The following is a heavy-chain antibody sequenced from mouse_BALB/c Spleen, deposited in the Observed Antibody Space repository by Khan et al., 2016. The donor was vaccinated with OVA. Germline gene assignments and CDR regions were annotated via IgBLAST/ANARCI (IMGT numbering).Heavy chain of an antibody. CDR2: TWSDGST. D-gene: IGHD2-10*01. CDR3: ARQPYYHYNIMDY. CDR1: GFPSTNYG. J-gene: IGHJ4*01. Sequence: MQFEESGPGLVALSQSLSITCTIPGFPSTNYGVHWVRQPSGKGLEWLVVTWSDGSTTYNSALKSRLTISKDNPKSQVFLKMNSLQTDDTAVYFCARQPYYHYNIMDYWGQGTSVTVSS. V-gene: IGHV2-6-1*01.